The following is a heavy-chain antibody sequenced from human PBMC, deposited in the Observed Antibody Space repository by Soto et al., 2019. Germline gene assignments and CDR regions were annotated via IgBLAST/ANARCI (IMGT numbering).Heavy chain of an antibody. CDR3: ARVDTAMVSGYYYYGMDV. V-gene: IGHV4-34*01. Sequence: SETLSLTCAVYGGSFSGYYWSWIRQPPGKGLEWIGEINHSGSTNYNPSLKSRVTISVDTSKNQFSLKLSSVTAADTAVYYCARVDTAMVSGYYYYGMDVWGQGTTVT. J-gene: IGHJ6*02. CDR2: INHSGST. CDR1: GGSFSGYY. D-gene: IGHD5-18*01.